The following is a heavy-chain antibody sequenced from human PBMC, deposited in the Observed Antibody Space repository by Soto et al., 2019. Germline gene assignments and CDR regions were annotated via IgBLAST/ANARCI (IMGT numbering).Heavy chain of an antibody. CDR3: VRLMGASRYYFDY. J-gene: IGHJ4*02. V-gene: IGHV4-39*01. D-gene: IGHD1-26*01. CDR2: IYYSGST. Sequence: SETLSLTCTVSGGSISSSSYYWGWIRQPPGKGLEWIGSIYYSGSTYYNPSLKSRVTISVDTSKNQFSLKLSSVTAADTAVYYCVRLMGASRYYFDYWGQGTLVTVSS. CDR1: GGSISSSSYY.